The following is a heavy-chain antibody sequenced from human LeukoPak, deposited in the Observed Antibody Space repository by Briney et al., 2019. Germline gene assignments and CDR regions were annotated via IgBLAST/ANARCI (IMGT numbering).Heavy chain of an antibody. V-gene: IGHV3-23*01. Sequence: GGSLRLSCAASGFTFSSYAMSWVRQAPGKGLEWVSAISGSGGSTYYADSVKGRFTISRDNSKNTLYLQMNSLRAEDTAVYYCAKARIYSGYDYALFDYWGQGTLVTVSS. CDR2: ISGSGGST. CDR3: AKARIYSGYDYALFDY. J-gene: IGHJ4*02. D-gene: IGHD5-12*01. CDR1: GFTFSSYA.